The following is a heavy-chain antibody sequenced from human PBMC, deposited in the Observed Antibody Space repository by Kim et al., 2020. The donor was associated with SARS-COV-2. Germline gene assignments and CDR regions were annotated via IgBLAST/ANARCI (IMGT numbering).Heavy chain of an antibody. J-gene: IGHJ6*02. D-gene: IGHD6-13*01. Sequence: SETLSLTCTVSGGSISSGGYYWSWIRQHPGKGLEWIGYIYYSGSTYYNPSLKSRVTISVDTSKNQFSLKLSSVTAADTAVYYCARGAPRIAAAKYYYGMDVWGQGTTVTVSS. V-gene: IGHV4-31*03. CDR1: GGSISSGGYY. CDR3: ARGAPRIAAAKYYYGMDV. CDR2: IYYSGST.